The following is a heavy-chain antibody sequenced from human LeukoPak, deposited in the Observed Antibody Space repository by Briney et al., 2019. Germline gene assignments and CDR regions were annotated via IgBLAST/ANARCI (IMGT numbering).Heavy chain of an antibody. Sequence: GASVKVSCKVSGHALTELSMYWVRQAPGKGLEWVGGFDPEDGERIYAQKFQGRVTMTEDTSTDTAYMELSSLRSGDTAVYYCATDSMGNDVFDIWGQGTMVTVSS. CDR3: ATDSMGNDVFDI. J-gene: IGHJ3*02. CDR1: GHALTELS. V-gene: IGHV1-24*01. CDR2: FDPEDGER. D-gene: IGHD7-27*01.